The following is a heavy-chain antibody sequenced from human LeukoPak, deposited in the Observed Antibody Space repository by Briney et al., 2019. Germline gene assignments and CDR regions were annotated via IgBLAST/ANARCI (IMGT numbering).Heavy chain of an antibody. J-gene: IGHJ4*02. CDR3: ARGRAAADDFDF. CDR2: VNTYNGDT. Sequence: ASVKVSCKASGYTFSSYSINWVRQAPGQGLSWLVWVNTYNGDTKYTQKFQGRVTLTTDSSTSTAYLELTSLRFDDTAIYYCARGRAAADDFDFWGQRTLVAVSS. CDR1: GYTFSSYS. D-gene: IGHD6-13*01. V-gene: IGHV1-18*01.